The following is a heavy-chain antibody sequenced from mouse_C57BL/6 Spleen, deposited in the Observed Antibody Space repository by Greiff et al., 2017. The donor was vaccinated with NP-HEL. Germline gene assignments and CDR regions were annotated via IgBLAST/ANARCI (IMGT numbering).Heavy chain of an antibody. CDR2: ISSGSSTI. CDR1: GFTFSDYG. D-gene: IGHD1-3*01. V-gene: IGHV5-17*01. Sequence: EVKLMESGGGLVKPGGSLKLSCAASGFTFSDYGMHWVRQAPEKGLEWVAYISSGSSTIYYADTVKGRFTISRDNAKNTLFLQMTSLRSEDTAMYYCARYNFYYFDYWGQGTTLTVSS. J-gene: IGHJ2*01. CDR3: ARYNFYYFDY.